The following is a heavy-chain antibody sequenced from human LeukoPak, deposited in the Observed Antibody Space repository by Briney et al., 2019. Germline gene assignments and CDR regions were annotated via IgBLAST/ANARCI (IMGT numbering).Heavy chain of an antibody. CDR3: ARPRYTAAYDL. CDR1: GFTFSSYA. Sequence: PGGSLRLSCAASGFTFSSYAMHWVRQAPGKGLEWVANMKADGSEKHYEESVKGRFTIFRDNARNSLYLQMNSLRAEDTAVYYCARPRYTAAYDLWGQGTMVTVSS. V-gene: IGHV3-7*01. CDR2: MKADGSEK. J-gene: IGHJ3*01. D-gene: IGHD3-16*02.